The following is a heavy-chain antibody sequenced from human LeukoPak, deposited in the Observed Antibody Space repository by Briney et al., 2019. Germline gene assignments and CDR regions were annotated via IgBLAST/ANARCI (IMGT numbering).Heavy chain of an antibody. Sequence: GGSLRLSCAGSGFTFSTYWMSWVRQAPGKGLEWVANINQDGGEKHYVDSVKGRFTISRDNAKDSLDLQLNSLRGEDTAVYYCARMYGGGGKCYLSYFDYWGQGTVVTVSS. J-gene: IGHJ4*02. D-gene: IGHD2-21*01. V-gene: IGHV3-7*04. CDR1: GFTFSTYW. CDR2: INQDGGEK. CDR3: ARMYGGGGKCYLSYFDY.